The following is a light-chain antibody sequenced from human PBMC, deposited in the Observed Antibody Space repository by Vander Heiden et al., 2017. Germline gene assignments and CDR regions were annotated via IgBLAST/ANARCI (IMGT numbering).Light chain of an antibody. Sequence: DIVMTQSPLSLPVTPGEPASISCRSSQSLMHTNGYNYLDWYLQKPGQSPQLLIHLASHRASGVPDRVSGSGSGTDFTLKISRVEAEDVGVYYCMQALQTPYTFGQGTKLEI. CDR2: LAS. CDR1: QSLMHTNGYNY. J-gene: IGKJ2*01. V-gene: IGKV2-28*01. CDR3: MQALQTPYT.